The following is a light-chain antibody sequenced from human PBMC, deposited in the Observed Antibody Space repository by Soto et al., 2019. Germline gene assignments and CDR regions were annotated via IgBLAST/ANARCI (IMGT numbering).Light chain of an antibody. CDR3: QQYKSWPIT. CDR2: GAS. Sequence: EIVLTQSPATLSLSPGERATLSCGASQSISTYLAWYQQKPGKAPRRVVYGASTWATGVPPRFTGSGSGTEFTLTISGIQYEDFAVYYCQQYKSWPITFGQGTRLEIK. CDR1: QSISTY. V-gene: IGKV3D-15*01. J-gene: IGKJ5*01.